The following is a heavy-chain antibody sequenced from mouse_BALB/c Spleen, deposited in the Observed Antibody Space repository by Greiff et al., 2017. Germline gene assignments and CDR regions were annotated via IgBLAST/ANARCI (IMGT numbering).Heavy chain of an antibody. J-gene: IGHJ2*01. V-gene: IGHV1-20*02. CDR1: GYSFTGYF. Sequence: EVQLQESGPELVKPGASVKISCKASGYSFTGYFMNWVMQSHGKSLEWIGRINPYNGDTFYNQKFKGKATLTVDKSSSTAHMELRSLASEDSAVYYCARSITTVVAPFGYWGQGTTLTVSS. D-gene: IGHD1-1*01. CDR2: INPYNGDT. CDR3: ARSITTVVAPFGY.